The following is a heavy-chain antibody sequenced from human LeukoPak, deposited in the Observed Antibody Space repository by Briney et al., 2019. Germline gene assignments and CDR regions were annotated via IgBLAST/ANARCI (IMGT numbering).Heavy chain of an antibody. CDR3: ATLRRSGWYIGD. Sequence: GASVKVSCKASGYSFTDYYIHWVRQAPGQGLEWMGWINPYSGGTNYAEKFQGRVTMTRDTSITTAYMELSGLKSDDTAMYYCATLRRSGWYIGDWGQGTLVTVSS. CDR2: INPYSGGT. CDR1: GYSFTDYY. D-gene: IGHD6-19*01. V-gene: IGHV1-2*02. J-gene: IGHJ4*02.